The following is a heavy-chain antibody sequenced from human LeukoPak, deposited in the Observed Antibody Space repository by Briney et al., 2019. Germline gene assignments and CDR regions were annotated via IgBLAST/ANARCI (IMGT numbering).Heavy chain of an antibody. D-gene: IGHD3-3*01. CDR2: ISYNSGSV. CDR3: AKAPYYDFNYSMDV. CDR1: GLRFDAHG. V-gene: IGHV3-9*01. Sequence: SLRLSCAASGLRFDAHGMHWVRQAPAMGLEWVSGISYNSGSVGYADSVRGRFIVSRDNARNLLYLQMNSLRAEDTALYFCAKAPYYDFNYSMDVWGQGTTVIVSS. J-gene: IGHJ6*02.